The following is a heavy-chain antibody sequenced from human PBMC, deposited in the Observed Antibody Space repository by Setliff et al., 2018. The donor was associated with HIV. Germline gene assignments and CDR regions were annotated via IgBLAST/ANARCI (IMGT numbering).Heavy chain of an antibody. CDR3: APRYYYDRSGYGYFDY. CDR1: GFTFDDYA. Sequence: GGSLRLSCAASGFTFDDYAMHWVRQAPGKGLEWVSGISWNSGSIGYADSVKGRFTISRDNAKNTLYLQMNSLRAEDTAVYYCAPRYYYDRSGYGYFDYWGQGTLVTVSS. J-gene: IGHJ4*02. D-gene: IGHD3-22*01. CDR2: ISWNSGSI. V-gene: IGHV3-9*01.